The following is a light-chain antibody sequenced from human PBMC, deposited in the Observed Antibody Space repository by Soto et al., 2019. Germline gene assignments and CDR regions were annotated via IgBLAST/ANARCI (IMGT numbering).Light chain of an antibody. CDR2: DVS. Sequence: EVVLTQSPASLSLSPGERATLSCRASQSVSAYLAWYQQKAGQAPRLLIYDVSNRDPGIPARFTGSGSGTDFTLTISSLEPEDSAVYYCQQRVHWLTFGGGTKVEIK. J-gene: IGKJ4*01. CDR3: QQRVHWLT. V-gene: IGKV3-11*01. CDR1: QSVSAY.